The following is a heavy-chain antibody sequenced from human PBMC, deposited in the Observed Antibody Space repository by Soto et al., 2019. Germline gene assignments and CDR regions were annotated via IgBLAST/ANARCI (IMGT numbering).Heavy chain of an antibody. CDR3: ARGRDYIWGSYRPHFYFDY. V-gene: IGHV4-34*01. D-gene: IGHD3-16*02. CDR1: GGSFSGYY. Sequence: QVQLQQWGAGLLKPSETLSLTCAVNGGSFSGYYWSWIRQPPGKGLEWMGEINHSGSTNYNPSLKIRVTITVDTSKNQVSLKLSSVTAADTAVYYCARGRDYIWGSYRPHFYFDYWGQGTLVTVSS. CDR2: INHSGST. J-gene: IGHJ4*02.